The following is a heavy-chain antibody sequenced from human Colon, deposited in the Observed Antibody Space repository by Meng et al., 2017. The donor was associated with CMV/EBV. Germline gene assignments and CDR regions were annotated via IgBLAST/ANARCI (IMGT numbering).Heavy chain of an antibody. CDR3: ARRNSSSWYRNYYHAMDV. D-gene: IGHD6-13*01. V-gene: IGHV3-48*03. Sequence: GGSLRLSCVASGFTFSSYKMNWVRQAPGRGLEWISSISGSGSLIYYADSVRGRFTISRDNAKKSLYLQMNSLRAEDTAVYYCARRNSSSWYRNYYHAMDVWGQGTTVTVSS. J-gene: IGHJ6*02. CDR2: ISGSGSLI. CDR1: GFTFSSYK.